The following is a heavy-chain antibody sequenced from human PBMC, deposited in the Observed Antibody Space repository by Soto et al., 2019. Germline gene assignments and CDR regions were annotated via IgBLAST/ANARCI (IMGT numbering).Heavy chain of an antibody. V-gene: IGHV3-30*03. CDR3: AIRGYQYAFDI. CDR2: TSSDGGDK. Sequence: QLVESGGDVVQPGRSLRLSCVASGFSFSNYGMHWVRQAPGKGLEWVAVTSSDGGDKYYADSVKGRFTISRDNPKNTLYLQMNSLRPEDTAMFYCAIRGYQYAFDIWGQGTMVTVSS. CDR1: GFSFSNYG. J-gene: IGHJ3*02. D-gene: IGHD2-2*01.